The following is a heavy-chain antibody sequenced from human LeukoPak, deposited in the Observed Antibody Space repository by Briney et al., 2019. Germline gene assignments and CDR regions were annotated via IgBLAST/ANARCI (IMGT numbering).Heavy chain of an antibody. V-gene: IGHV1-2*02. CDR2: INPNSGGT. J-gene: IGHJ4*02. Sequence: ASVKVSCKASGYTFTSYYMHWVRQAPGQGLEWMGWINPNSGGTNYAQKFQGRVTMTRDTSISTAYMELSRLRSDDTAVYYCARGFEVGATTDRDYWGQGTLVTVSS. CDR1: GYTFTSYY. D-gene: IGHD1-26*01. CDR3: ARGFEVGATTDRDY.